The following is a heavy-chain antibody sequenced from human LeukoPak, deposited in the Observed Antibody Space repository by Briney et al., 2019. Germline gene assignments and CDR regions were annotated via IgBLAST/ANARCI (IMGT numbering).Heavy chain of an antibody. CDR1: GYTFTSYG. Sequence: ASVKVSCKASGYTFTSYGISWVRQAPGQGLEWMGWISGYNGNTDYAQKLQGRVTMTTDTSTSTAYMELRSLRSDDTAVYYCARETVRYSGSSFDCWGQGTLVTVSS. CDR2: ISGYNGNT. CDR3: ARETVRYSGSSFDC. D-gene: IGHD1-26*01. V-gene: IGHV1-18*01. J-gene: IGHJ4*02.